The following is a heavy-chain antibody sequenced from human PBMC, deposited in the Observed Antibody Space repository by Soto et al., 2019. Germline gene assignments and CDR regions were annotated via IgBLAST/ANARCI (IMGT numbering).Heavy chain of an antibody. D-gene: IGHD2-2*01. Sequence: PVGSLRLSCAASGFTFSNACMNWVRQAPGKGLEWVGRIKSKTDGGTTDYAAPVKGRFTISRDDSKNTLYLQMNSLKTEDTAVYYCTTVSSTSSYKRLIYGMDVWGQGTTVTVSS. CDR3: TTVSSTSSYKRLIYGMDV. CDR2: IKSKTDGGTT. J-gene: IGHJ6*02. CDR1: GFTFSNAC. V-gene: IGHV3-15*07.